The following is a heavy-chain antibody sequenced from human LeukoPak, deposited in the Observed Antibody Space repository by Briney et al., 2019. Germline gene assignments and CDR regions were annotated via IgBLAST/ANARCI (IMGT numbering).Heavy chain of an antibody. CDR2: IYYSGST. D-gene: IGHD3-9*01. Sequence: SETLSLTCTVSGGSISSSSYYWGWIRQPPGKGLEWIGSIYYSGSTYYNPSPKSRVTISVDTSKNQFSLKLSSVTAADTAVYYCARENYDILTGYSGDAFDIWGQGTMVTVSS. CDR1: GGSISSSSYY. V-gene: IGHV4-39*07. CDR3: ARENYDILTGYSGDAFDI. J-gene: IGHJ3*02.